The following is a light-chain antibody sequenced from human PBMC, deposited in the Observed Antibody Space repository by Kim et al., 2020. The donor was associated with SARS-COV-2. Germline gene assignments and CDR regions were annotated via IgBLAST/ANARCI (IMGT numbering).Light chain of an antibody. J-gene: IGKJ1*01. CDR3: QQSYSTPWT. V-gene: IGKV1-39*01. Sequence: DIQMTQSPSSLSASVGDRVTVTCRASQSINSYLNWYQQKPGTAPKLLIHAASSLQSGVPSRFSGSGSGTDYTLTISSLQPEDFATYFCQQSYSTPWTFGQGTKVEIK. CDR2: AAS. CDR1: QSINSY.